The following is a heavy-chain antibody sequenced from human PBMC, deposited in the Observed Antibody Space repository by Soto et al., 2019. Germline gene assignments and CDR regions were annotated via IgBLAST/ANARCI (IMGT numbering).Heavy chain of an antibody. CDR3: ARARAGDYVFWSGHRYYYYMHV. V-gene: IGHV1-8*01. Sequence: ASVKVSWKASGYTFTSYDINWVRQATGQGLEWMGWMNPNSGNTGYAQKFQGRVTMTRNTSISTAYMELSSLRSEDTAVYYCARARAGDYVFWSGHRYYYYMHVPGKATTVTGSS. D-gene: IGHD3-3*01. J-gene: IGHJ6*03. CDR1: GYTFTSYD. CDR2: MNPNSGNT.